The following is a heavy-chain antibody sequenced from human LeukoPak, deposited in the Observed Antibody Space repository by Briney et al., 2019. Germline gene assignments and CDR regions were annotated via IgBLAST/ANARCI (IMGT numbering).Heavy chain of an antibody. Sequence: PSETLSLTCTVSGGSISSGGYYWSWIRQPPGKGLEWIGYIYHSGSTYYNPSLKSRVTISVDRSKNQFSLKLSSVTAADTAVYYCARDILLWFGEGSYMDVWGKGTTVTVSS. D-gene: IGHD3-10*01. CDR3: ARDILLWFGEGSYMDV. CDR2: IYHSGST. CDR1: GGSISSGGYY. V-gene: IGHV4-30-2*01. J-gene: IGHJ6*03.